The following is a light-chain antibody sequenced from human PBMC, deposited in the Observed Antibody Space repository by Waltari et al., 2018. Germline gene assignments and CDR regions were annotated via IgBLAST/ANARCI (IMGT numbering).Light chain of an antibody. CDR2: EVS. V-gene: IGLV2-14*01. J-gene: IGLJ1*01. Sequence: QSALTQPASVSGSPGRSITISCTGTNSDLGSYNFISWYQQHPNKVPKLVLYEVSNRPSGVSNSFSGSKSGNTASLTISGLQAEDEAEYYCSSYTKSTTQVFGTGTKVTVL. CDR3: SSYTKSTTQV. CDR1: NSDLGSYNF.